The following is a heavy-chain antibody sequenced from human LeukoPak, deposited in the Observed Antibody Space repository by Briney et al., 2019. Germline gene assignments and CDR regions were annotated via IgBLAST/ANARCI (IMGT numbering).Heavy chain of an antibody. CDR2: FDPEEGKT. J-gene: IGHJ6*02. V-gene: IGHV1-24*01. CDR1: GYTLTELS. CDR3: ATLKYYYGSGSSDYYYGMDV. D-gene: IGHD3-10*01. Sequence: GASVKVSCKVAGYTLTELSIHWVRQAPGRGLEWMGGFDPEEGKTIYAEKFQGRVALTEDRSADTAYMELSSLRPDDTAVYYCATLKYYYGSGSSDYYYGMDVWGQGTTVTVSS.